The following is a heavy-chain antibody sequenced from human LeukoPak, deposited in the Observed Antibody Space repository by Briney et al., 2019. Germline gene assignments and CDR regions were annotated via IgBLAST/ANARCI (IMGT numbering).Heavy chain of an antibody. CDR3: ARDTGDY. J-gene: IGHJ4*02. V-gene: IGHV3-30-3*01. D-gene: IGHD4-17*01. CDR2: ISYDGSNK. CDR1: GFTFSSYA. Sequence: GRSLRLSCAASGFTFSSYAMHWVRQAPGKGLEWVAVISYDGSNKYYADSVKGRFTISRDNSKNTLYLQMNSLRAEDTAVYYRARDTGDYWGQGTLVTVSS.